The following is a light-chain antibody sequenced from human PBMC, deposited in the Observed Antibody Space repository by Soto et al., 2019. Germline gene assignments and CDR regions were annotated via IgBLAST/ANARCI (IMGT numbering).Light chain of an antibody. CDR3: LQDYNYPLT. V-gene: IGKV1-6*01. Sequence: IKMTQSPPTLSASVGDRVTITFRASQDIRSDLGWYQQRPGKAPKLLIYAASSLQSGVPLRFSGSGSGTDFTLAISSLQPEDFATYYCLQDYNYPLTFGGGTKVDIK. CDR1: QDIRSD. CDR2: AAS. J-gene: IGKJ4*01.